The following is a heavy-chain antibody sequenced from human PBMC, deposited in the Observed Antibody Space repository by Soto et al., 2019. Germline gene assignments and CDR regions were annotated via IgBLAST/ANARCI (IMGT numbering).Heavy chain of an antibody. J-gene: IGHJ4*02. CDR2: ISSSSSTI. D-gene: IGHD6-13*01. V-gene: IGHV3-48*01. CDR1: GFTFSDYS. Sequence: EVQLVESGGGLVQPGGSLRLSCVASGFTFSDYSINWVRQAPGKGLEWLSYISSSSSTIYYADPVKGRFTISRDNAKNSVYLQMNSLRAEDTAVYKCARVGYSSRWSDYWGQGTLVTVSS. CDR3: ARVGYSSRWSDY.